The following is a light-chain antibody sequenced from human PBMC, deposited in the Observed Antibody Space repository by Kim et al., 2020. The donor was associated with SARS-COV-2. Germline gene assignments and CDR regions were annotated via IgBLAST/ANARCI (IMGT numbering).Light chain of an antibody. V-gene: IGKV1-5*03. CDR1: QTISTW. CDR2: KAS. CDR3: QQYNSYSPLT. J-gene: IGKJ4*01. Sequence: DIQMTQSPSTLSASVGDRVTITCRASQTISTWLAWYQQKPGKAPNLLIYKASSLESGVPSRFSGSGSGTEFTLTVSGLQPDDFATYYCQQYNSYSPLTFGGGTKVDIK.